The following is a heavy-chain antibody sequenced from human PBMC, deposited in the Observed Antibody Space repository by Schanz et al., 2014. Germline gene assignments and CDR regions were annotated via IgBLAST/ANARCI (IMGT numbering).Heavy chain of an antibody. D-gene: IGHD6-19*01. Sequence: EVQVVESGGGLVQPGGSLRFSCAVSGFTVSANYMIWVRQPPGKGLEWVSFIDYAGSTNYADSVKGRMTVSRDTSKNALFLQMNNLRAEDTAVYYCASPPISVAGRLADYWGQGILVAVSS. CDR1: GFTVSANY. CDR2: IDYAGST. CDR3: ASPPISVAGRLADY. V-gene: IGHV3-66*01. J-gene: IGHJ4*02.